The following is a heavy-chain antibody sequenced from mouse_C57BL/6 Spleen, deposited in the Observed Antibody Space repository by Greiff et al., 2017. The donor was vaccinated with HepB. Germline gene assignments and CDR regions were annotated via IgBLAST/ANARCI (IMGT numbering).Heavy chain of an antibody. CDR3: ASLLYGSSEYFDD. J-gene: IGHJ2*01. CDR2: ISSGGSYT. V-gene: IGHV5-6*01. CDR1: GFTFSSYG. D-gene: IGHD1-1*01. Sequence: EVKLMESGGDLVKPGGSLKLSCAASGFTFSSYGMSWVRQTPDKRLEWVATISSGGSYTYYPDSVKGRFTISRDNAKNNLYMQMSSLKSEDTAMYYCASLLYGSSEYFDDWGQGTTLTVSS.